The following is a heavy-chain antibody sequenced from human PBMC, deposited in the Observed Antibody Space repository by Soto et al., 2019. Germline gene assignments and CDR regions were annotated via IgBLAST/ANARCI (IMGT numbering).Heavy chain of an antibody. CDR2: TYYRSKWYN. CDR3: PLSTVTSLWFAP. CDR1: GDSVSSNSAA. D-gene: IGHD4-17*01. J-gene: IGHJ5*02. Sequence: SQTLSLTCAISGDSVSSNSAAWNWIRQSPSRGLEWLGRTYYRSKWYNDYAVSVKSRITINPDTSKNQFSLQLNSVTPEDTAVNYCPLSTVTSLWFAPGGREPLVTVSS. V-gene: IGHV6-1*01.